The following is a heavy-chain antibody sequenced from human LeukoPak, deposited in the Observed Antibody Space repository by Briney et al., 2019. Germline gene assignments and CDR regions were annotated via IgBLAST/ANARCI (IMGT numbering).Heavy chain of an antibody. Sequence: PGGSLKLSCAASGFTFSSYWMTWVRQAPGKGLEWVATIKHDGSEDYYLDSVKGRFTISRDNAKSSMWLQMSSLRAEDTAVYYCGRDQTPFYWGQGSLVTVSS. CDR2: IKHDGSED. CDR3: GRDQTPFY. D-gene: IGHD2-15*01. V-gene: IGHV3-7*01. J-gene: IGHJ4*02. CDR1: GFTFSSYW.